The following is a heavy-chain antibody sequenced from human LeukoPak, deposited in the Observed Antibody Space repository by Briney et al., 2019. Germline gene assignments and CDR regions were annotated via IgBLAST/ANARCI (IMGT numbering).Heavy chain of an antibody. V-gene: IGHV3-21*01. J-gene: IGHJ4*02. D-gene: IGHD3-9*01. CDR3: ARDSDIVTGSKSHFDY. Sequence: GGSLRLSCAASGFTFSSYSMNWVRQAPGKGLEWVSSISTSSSYIYYTDSVKGRFTISRDNAKNSLYLQMNSLRAEDTAVYYCARDSDIVTGSKSHFDYWGQGTLVTVSS. CDR2: ISTSSSYI. CDR1: GFTFSSYS.